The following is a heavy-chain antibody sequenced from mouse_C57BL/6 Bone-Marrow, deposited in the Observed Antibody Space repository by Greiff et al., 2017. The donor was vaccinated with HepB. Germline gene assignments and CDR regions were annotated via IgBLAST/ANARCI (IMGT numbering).Heavy chain of an antibody. J-gene: IGHJ3*01. V-gene: IGHV1-55*01. CDR1: GYTFTSYW. CDR3: SAAGSSNDGFAY. D-gene: IGHD1-1*01. Sequence: QVQLQQPGAELVKPGASVKMSCKASGYTFTSYWITWVKQRPGQGLEWIGDIYPGSGSTNYNEKFKSKATLTVDTSSSTAYMQLSSLTSEDPAVYYCSAAGSSNDGFAYWGQGALVTVSA. CDR2: IYPGSGST.